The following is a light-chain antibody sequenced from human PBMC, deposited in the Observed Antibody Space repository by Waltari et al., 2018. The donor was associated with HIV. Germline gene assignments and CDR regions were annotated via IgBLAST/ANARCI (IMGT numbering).Light chain of an antibody. Sequence: SYVLTQPPSVSVAPGQTARITCGGNNIGSKSVHWYRQKPGPAPVVVVYHDSGRPSGIPERFSGSNSGNTATLTLSRVEAGDEADYYCQVWDSSSHHWVFGGGTKLTVL. CDR1: NIGSKS. CDR2: HDS. J-gene: IGLJ3*02. CDR3: QVWDSSSHHWV. V-gene: IGLV3-21*02.